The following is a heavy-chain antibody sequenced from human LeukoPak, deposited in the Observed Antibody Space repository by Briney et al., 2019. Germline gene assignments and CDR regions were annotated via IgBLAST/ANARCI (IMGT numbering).Heavy chain of an antibody. Sequence: SSETLSLTCTVSGGSISSNYYWGWIRQPPGKGLEWIGRIHTTGSTNYNPSLNSRVTMSLDTSKNQFSLKLTSVTAADTAVYFCATRIGGGTSYYFDYWGQGSLVTVSS. V-gene: IGHV4-4*07. CDR3: ATRIGGGTSYYFDY. CDR1: GGSISSNYY. J-gene: IGHJ4*02. D-gene: IGHD6-6*01. CDR2: IHTTGST.